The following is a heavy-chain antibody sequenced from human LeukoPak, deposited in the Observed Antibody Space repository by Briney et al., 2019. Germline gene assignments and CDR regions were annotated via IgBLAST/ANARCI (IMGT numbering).Heavy chain of an antibody. CDR1: GGSISSSSYY. V-gene: IGHV4-61*05. CDR2: VYYSGST. J-gene: IGHJ4*02. CDR3: ARHALTTFYFDY. D-gene: IGHD3-16*01. Sequence: SETLSLTCTVSGGSISSSSYYWSWIRQPPGKGLEWIGYVYYSGSTKYNPSLKSRVTISVDTSKNQFSLKLSSVTAADTAVYYCARHALTTFYFDYWGQGTLVTVSS.